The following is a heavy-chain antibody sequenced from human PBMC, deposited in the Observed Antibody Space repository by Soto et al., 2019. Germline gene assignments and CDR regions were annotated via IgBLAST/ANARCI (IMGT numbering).Heavy chain of an antibody. CDR1: GYTFTGYY. J-gene: IGHJ6*02. D-gene: IGHD6-6*01. Sequence: ASVKVSCKASGYTFTGYYMHWVRQAPGQGLEWMGWINPNSGGTNYAQKFQGWVTMTRDASISTAYMELSRLRSDDTAVYYCARSSIAARPESYYYYYCMDVWGQGTTVTVSS. V-gene: IGHV1-2*04. CDR3: ARSSIAARPESYYYYYCMDV. CDR2: INPNSGGT.